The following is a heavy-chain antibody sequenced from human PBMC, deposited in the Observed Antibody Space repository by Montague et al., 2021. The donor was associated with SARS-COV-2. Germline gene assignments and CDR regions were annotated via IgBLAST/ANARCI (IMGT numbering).Heavy chain of an antibody. D-gene: IGHD3-16*01. Sequence: SETLSLTCTVFGDSIENHFWSWIRQPPGRGPELIGHISPTGSTRYNPSLDSRVTISLDTSKSRLSLELTSVTVADTSIYFCVGAPNEYYFDYWGQGTPVSVSS. CDR2: ISPTGST. V-gene: IGHV4-34*01. CDR3: VGAPNEYYFDY. J-gene: IGHJ4*02. CDR1: GDSIENHF.